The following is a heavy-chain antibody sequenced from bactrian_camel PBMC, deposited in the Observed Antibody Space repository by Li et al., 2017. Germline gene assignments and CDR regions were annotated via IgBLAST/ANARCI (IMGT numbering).Heavy chain of an antibody. CDR3: ATGSRWYLY. J-gene: IGHJ4*01. CDR1: GFTFSRYD. CDR2: IRSGGDST. Sequence: VQLVESGGGLVQAGGSLRLACAASGFTFSRYDMSWVRRAPGKGLEWVSAIRSGGDSTYYADSVKGRFTISRDNAKNMLYLQMNSLKPEDTAIYFCATGSRWYLYWGQGTQVTVS. V-gene: IGHV3S40*01. D-gene: IGHD6*01.